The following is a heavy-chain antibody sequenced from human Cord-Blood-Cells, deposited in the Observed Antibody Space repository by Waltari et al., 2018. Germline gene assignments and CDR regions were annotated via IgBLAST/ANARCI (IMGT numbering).Heavy chain of an antibody. CDR1: GGSISSSRYY. V-gene: IGHV4-39*01. J-gene: IGHJ4*02. Sequence: QLQLQESGPGLVKPSEPLSLPCTVSGGSISSSRYYGGLIRQPPGKGREWIGSVYYIGSTYYTPSLKTRVTISVDTSKNQCSLKLSSVTAADTAVYYCARRPDYWGQGTLVTVSS. CDR3: ARRPDY. CDR2: VYYIGST.